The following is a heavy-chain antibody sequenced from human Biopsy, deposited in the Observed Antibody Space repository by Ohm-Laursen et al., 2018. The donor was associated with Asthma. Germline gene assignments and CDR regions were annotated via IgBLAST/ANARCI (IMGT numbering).Heavy chain of an antibody. J-gene: IGHJ3*02. CDR2: VSSDGHNK. Sequence: SLRLSCAASGFVFSQCGMHWVRQGPGKGLERVALVSSDGHNKYYEDSVKGRFTISRDNSRNRLYLQINSLTVEDSAVYFCARQSGQEYGDSIPFDTWGQGTEVAVSS. CDR1: GFVFSQCG. V-gene: IGHV3-30*03. D-gene: IGHD3-22*01. CDR3: ARQSGQEYGDSIPFDT.